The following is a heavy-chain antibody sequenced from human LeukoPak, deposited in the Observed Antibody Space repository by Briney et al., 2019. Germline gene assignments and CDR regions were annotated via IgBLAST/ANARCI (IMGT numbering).Heavy chain of an antibody. J-gene: IGHJ4*02. V-gene: IGHV3-23*01. Sequence: GGSLRLSCAASGFTFSSYAMSWVRRAPGKGLEWVSAISGSGGSTYYADSVKGRFTISRDNSKNTLYLQMNSLRAEDTAVYYCAKGFAYQLPHSTFDYWGQGTLVTVSS. CDR1: GFTFSSYA. CDR2: ISGSGGST. CDR3: AKGFAYQLPHSTFDY. D-gene: IGHD2-2*01.